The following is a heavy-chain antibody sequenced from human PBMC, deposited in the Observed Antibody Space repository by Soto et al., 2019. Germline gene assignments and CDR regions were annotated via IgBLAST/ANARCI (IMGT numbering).Heavy chain of an antibody. CDR2: INSDGSST. CDR3: ARVYCSGGNCYHLDQ. V-gene: IGHV3-74*01. J-gene: IGHJ4*02. D-gene: IGHD2-15*01. CDR1: GFTFSSYW. Sequence: GGSLILSCAASGFTFSSYWMHWVRQAPGKGLVWVSRINSDGSSTSYADSVKGRFTISRDNAKNTLYLQMNSLRAEDTAVYYCARVYCSGGNCYHLDQWGQGTPVTSPQ.